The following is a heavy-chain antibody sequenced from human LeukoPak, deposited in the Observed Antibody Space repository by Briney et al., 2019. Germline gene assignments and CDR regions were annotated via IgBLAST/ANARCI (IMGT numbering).Heavy chain of an antibody. CDR2: ISYDGSNK. CDR1: GFTFNSYA. Sequence: GGSLRLSCAASGFTFNSYAMHWVRQAPGKGLEWVAVISYDGSNKYYADSVKGRFTISRDNSKNTLYLQMNSLRAEDTAVYYCARDGSITIFGVVPYYYYGMDVWGQGTTVTVSS. V-gene: IGHV3-30-3*01. D-gene: IGHD3-3*01. J-gene: IGHJ6*02. CDR3: ARDGSITIFGVVPYYYYGMDV.